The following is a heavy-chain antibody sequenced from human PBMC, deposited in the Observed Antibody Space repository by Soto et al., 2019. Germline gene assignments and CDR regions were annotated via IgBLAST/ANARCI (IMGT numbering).Heavy chain of an antibody. CDR2: IIPIFGTA. CDR1: GGTLSTYT. V-gene: IGHV1-69*01. D-gene: IGHD3-22*01. CDR3: ARSQDSSGYWNNCFDP. J-gene: IGHJ5*02. Sequence: QVQLVQSGAEVKKPGSSVKVSCKASGGTLSTYTITWVRQAPGQGLEWMGGIIPIFGTANYPQKFQGRVTITADESTSTAYMEMSSLRSEDTAVYYCARSQDSSGYWNNCFDPWGQGTLVTVSS.